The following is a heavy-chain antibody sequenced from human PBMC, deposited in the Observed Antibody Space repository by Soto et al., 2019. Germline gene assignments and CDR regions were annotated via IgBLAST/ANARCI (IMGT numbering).Heavy chain of an antibody. D-gene: IGHD3-22*01. CDR1: GDSVSSNSPA. Sequence: LSLTCAISGDSVSSNSPAWNWIRQSPSRGLEWLGRTYYRSKWYNDYAVSVKSRITINPDTSKNQFTLQLNSVTPEDTAVYFCARDQYYDSSGYYTPIDYWGQGTLVTVSS. CDR2: TYYRSKWYN. J-gene: IGHJ4*02. CDR3: ARDQYYDSSGYYTPIDY. V-gene: IGHV6-1*01.